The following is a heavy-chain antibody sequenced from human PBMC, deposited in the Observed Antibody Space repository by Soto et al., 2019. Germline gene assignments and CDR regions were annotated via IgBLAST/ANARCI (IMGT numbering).Heavy chain of an antibody. CDR3: ARVGSAYESFDY. CDR2: IWYDGSNK. Sequence: GGSLRLSCAASGFTFSSYAMHWVRQAPGKGLEWVAVIWYDGSNKYYADSVKGRFTISRDNSKNTLYLQMNSLRAEDTAVYYCARVGSAYESFDYWGQGTRVTVSS. CDR1: GFTFSSYA. V-gene: IGHV3-33*08. D-gene: IGHD3-22*01. J-gene: IGHJ4*02.